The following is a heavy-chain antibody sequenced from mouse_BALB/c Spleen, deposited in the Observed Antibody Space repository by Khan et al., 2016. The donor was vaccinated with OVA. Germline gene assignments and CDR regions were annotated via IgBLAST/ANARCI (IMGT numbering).Heavy chain of an antibody. CDR2: ISSSGST. CDR3: ARDGSRYNYAMDY. Sequence: EVKLLESGPGLVKPSQSLSLTCTVTGYSITSDYAWNWIRQFPGNKLEWMGYISSSGSTNYNPALKSRISITRDTSKNPFFLQLNSVTTEDTATDYCARDGSRYNYAMDYWGQGTSVTVSS. V-gene: IGHV3-2*02. J-gene: IGHJ4*01. D-gene: IGHD2-3*01. CDR1: GYSITSDYA.